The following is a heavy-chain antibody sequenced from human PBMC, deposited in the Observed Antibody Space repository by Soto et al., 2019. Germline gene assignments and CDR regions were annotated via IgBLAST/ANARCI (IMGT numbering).Heavy chain of an antibody. CDR3: ARGLITGSHYSGGWYYFDS. CDR2: INHSGSA. D-gene: IGHD6-19*01. Sequence: SETLSLTCAVYGESFSGHIWTWIRQTPGKGLQWIGQINHSGSASYNPSLKSRVTISVHTSNSQFSLELSSVTAADTAVYYCARGLITGSHYSGGWYYFDSWGQGTTVTVSS. J-gene: IGHJ4*03. V-gene: IGHV4-34*01. CDR1: GESFSGHI.